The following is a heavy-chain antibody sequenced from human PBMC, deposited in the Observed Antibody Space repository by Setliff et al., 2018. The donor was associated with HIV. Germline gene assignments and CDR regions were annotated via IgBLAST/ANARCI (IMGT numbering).Heavy chain of an antibody. V-gene: IGHV4-38-2*02. Sequence: PLETLSLTCTVSGYSMSGGYNWGWIRQSPEKGLEWIGNIYHVGTTYYNPSLKSRVTLSVGPSKSQFSLKLTSVTAADTALYYCVTTDYFYGRNNFEYWGQGALVT. CDR1: GYSMSGGYN. J-gene: IGHJ4*02. D-gene: IGHD3-10*01. CDR3: VTTDYFYGRNNFEY. CDR2: IYHVGTT.